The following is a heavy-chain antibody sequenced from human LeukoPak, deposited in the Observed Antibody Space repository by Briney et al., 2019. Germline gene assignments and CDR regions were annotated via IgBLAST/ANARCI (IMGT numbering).Heavy chain of an antibody. J-gene: IGHJ5*02. CDR2: IYTSGST. D-gene: IGHD2-2*01. V-gene: IGHV4-61*02. Sequence: SETLSLXCTVSGGSISSGSYYWSWIRQPAGKGLEWIGRIYTSGSTNYNPSLKSRVTISVDTSKNQFSLKLSSVTAADTAVYYCARGVVVPAAKDNWFDPWGQGTLVTVSS. CDR1: GGSISSGSYY. CDR3: ARGVVVPAAKDNWFDP.